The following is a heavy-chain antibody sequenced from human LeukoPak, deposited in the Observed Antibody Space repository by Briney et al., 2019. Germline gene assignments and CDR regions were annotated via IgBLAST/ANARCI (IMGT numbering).Heavy chain of an antibody. CDR1: GYTFTSYA. J-gene: IGHJ5*02. V-gene: IGHV1-3*01. CDR2: INAGNGNT. D-gene: IGHD4-23*01. Sequence: ASVKVSCKASGYTFTSYAMYWVRQAPGQRLEWMGWINAGNGNTKYSQKFQGRVTITRDTSASTAYMELSSLRSEDTAVYYCARGEIGGNFDPWGQGTLVTVSS. CDR3: ARGEIGGNFDP.